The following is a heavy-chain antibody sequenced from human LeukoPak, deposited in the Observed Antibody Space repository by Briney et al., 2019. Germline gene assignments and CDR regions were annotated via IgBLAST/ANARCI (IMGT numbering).Heavy chain of an antibody. CDR2: ISGSGGST. D-gene: IGHD1-26*01. Sequence: GGTLRLSCAASGFTFSSYGMSWVRQAPGKGLEWVSAISGSGGSTYYADSVKGRFTISRDNAKNSLYLQMNSLRAEDTAVYYCASHGNYYYYYMDVWGKGTTVTVSS. CDR1: GFTFSSYG. V-gene: IGHV3-23*01. CDR3: ASHGNYYYYYMDV. J-gene: IGHJ6*03.